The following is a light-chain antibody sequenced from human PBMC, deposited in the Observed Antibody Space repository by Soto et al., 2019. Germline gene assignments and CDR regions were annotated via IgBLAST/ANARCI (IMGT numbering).Light chain of an antibody. Sequence: IQMTQSPSSLSSSLGDIVTITCQASQDISNYLNWYQQKPGKAPKLLIYDASSLESGVPSRFSGSGSGTEFTLTITSLQPDDFATYYCQQYNSYPWTFGQGTKVDIK. J-gene: IGKJ1*01. CDR2: DAS. V-gene: IGKV1-5*01. CDR1: QDISNY. CDR3: QQYNSYPWT.